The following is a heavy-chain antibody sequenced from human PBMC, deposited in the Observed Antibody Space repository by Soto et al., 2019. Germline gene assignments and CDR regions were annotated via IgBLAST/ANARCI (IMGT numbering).Heavy chain of an antibody. J-gene: IGHJ3*02. V-gene: IGHV5-51*01. CDR2: FYPGDSTS. D-gene: IGHD2-2*03. CDR1: GYSFISYW. Sequence: XESLKVSGKTSGYSFISYWFAWVRQKPGKGLEWMGTFYPGDSTSTYSPSFQGQVTISVDKSISTAYLHLSSLKASDTAMYYCARIIGYCRNNDCSWTFDIWGQGTTVTVSS. CDR3: ARIIGYCRNNDCSWTFDI.